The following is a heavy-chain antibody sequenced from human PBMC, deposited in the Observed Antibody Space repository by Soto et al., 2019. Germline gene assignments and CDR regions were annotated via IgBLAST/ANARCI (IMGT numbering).Heavy chain of an antibody. J-gene: IGHJ3*02. D-gene: IGHD2-15*01. CDR1: GGSISSSSYY. CDR3: GSPRGRGGGKVGGVVAAPRPQMGAFDI. CDR2: IYYSGST. Sequence: QLQLQESGPGLVKPSETLSLTCTVSGGSISSSSYYWGWIRQPPGKGLEWIGSIYYSGSTYYNPSLKARVTITVDTFQDQFPLKLGSWTAGDTAVDYWGSPRGRGGGKVGGVVAAPRPQMGAFDILGQGTMVTVSS. V-gene: IGHV4-39*01.